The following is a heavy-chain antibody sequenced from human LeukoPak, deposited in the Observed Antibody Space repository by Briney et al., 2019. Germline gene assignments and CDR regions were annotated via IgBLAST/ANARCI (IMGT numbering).Heavy chain of an antibody. CDR2: IIPIFGTA. D-gene: IGHD3-10*01. Sequence: ASVKVSSKASGGTFSSYAISWVRQAPGQGLEWMGRIIPIFGTANYAQKFQGRVTITTDESTSTAYMELSSLRSEDTAVYYCARDTYVLLWLGELSSAFDIWGQGTMVTVSS. CDR1: GGTFSSYA. J-gene: IGHJ3*02. CDR3: ARDTYVLLWLGELSSAFDI. V-gene: IGHV1-69*05.